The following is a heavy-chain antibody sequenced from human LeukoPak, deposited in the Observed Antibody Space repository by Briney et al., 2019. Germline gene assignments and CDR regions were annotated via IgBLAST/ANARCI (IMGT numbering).Heavy chain of an antibody. CDR1: GFTFSSYA. CDR2: ISGSGDST. D-gene: IGHD5-12*01. V-gene: IGHV3-23*01. Sequence: GGSLRLSCEASGFTFSSYAMSWARQAPGKGLEWVSVISGSGDSTYYADSVEGRCTISRDNSKDALYLQMNSLRAEDTAVYYCARVGYSGYDYDYWGQGTLVTVSS. J-gene: IGHJ4*02. CDR3: ARVGYSGYDYDY.